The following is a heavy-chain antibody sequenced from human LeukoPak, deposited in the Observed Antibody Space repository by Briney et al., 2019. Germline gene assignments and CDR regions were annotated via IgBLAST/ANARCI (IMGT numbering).Heavy chain of an antibody. CDR2: ISSSGSTI. CDR1: GFTFSDYY. D-gene: IGHD3-22*01. J-gene: IGHJ4*02. Sequence: GGSLRLSCAASGFTFSDYYMSWIRQAPGKGLEWVSYISSSGSTIYYADSVRGRFTISRDNSKNTLYLQMNSLRAEDTAVYYCAKDPLGALYYYDQDYWGQGTLVTVSS. V-gene: IGHV3-11*01. CDR3: AKDPLGALYYYDQDY.